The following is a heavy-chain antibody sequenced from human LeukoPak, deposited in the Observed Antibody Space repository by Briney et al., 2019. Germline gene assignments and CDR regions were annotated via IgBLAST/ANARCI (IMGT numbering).Heavy chain of an antibody. CDR3: ARGYELGWELQRWFDP. V-gene: IGHV4-4*07. Sequence: SETLSLTCTVSGYSISSSYYWSWIRQPAGKGLEWIGRIYTSGSTNYNPSLKSRVTMSVDTSKNQFSLKLSSVTAADTAVYYCARGYELGWELQRWFDPWGQGTLVTVSS. J-gene: IGHJ5*02. CDR1: GYSISSSYY. CDR2: IYTSGST. D-gene: IGHD1-26*01.